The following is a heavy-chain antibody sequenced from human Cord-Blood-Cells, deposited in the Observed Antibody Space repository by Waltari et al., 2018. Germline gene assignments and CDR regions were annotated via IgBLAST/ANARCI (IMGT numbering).Heavy chain of an antibody. Sequence: QVQLQESGPGLVKPSETLSLTCTVPGGSISSHYWSWIRQPPGKGLEWIGYIYYSGSTNYNPSLKSRVTISVDTSKNQFSLKLSSVTAADTAVYYCAREGAADSLDYWGQGTLVTVSS. V-gene: IGHV4-59*11. CDR3: AREGAADSLDY. CDR1: GGSISSHY. D-gene: IGHD6-13*01. CDR2: IYYSGST. J-gene: IGHJ4*02.